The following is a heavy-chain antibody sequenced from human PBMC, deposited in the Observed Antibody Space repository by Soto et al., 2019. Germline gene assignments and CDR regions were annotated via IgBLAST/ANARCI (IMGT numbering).Heavy chain of an antibody. CDR1: DYSIRSGYY. CDR3: ARAHWEFQLLHWFDP. V-gene: IGHV4-38-2*01. CDR2: IYHSGST. J-gene: IGHJ5*02. Sequence: PSETLSLTCAVSDYSIRSGYYWGWIRQPPGKGLEWIGSIYHSGSTFYKPSLESRVTISIDTSKNQFSLRLSSVTAADTAVYYCARAHWEFQLLHWFDPWGQGTLVTVS. D-gene: IGHD2-2*01.